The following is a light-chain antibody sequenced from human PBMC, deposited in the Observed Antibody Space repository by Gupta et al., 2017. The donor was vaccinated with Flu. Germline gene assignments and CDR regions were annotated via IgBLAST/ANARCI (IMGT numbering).Light chain of an antibody. J-gene: IGKJ4*01. V-gene: IGKV3-11*01. CDR2: DAS. CDR3: QQRSNWLT. Sequence: ELVLAQSPAILSLSPGERATLSCRASQSVSYYLAWYQQKPGQAPRLLIYDASHRASGIPARFSGSASRTDFTLTISSLEPEDFAVYYCQQRSNWLTFGGGTKVEIK. CDR1: QSVSYY.